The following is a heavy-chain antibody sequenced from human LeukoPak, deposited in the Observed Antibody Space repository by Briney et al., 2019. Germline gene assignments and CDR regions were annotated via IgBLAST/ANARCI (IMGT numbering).Heavy chain of an antibody. V-gene: IGHV4-34*01. D-gene: IGHD5-18*01. CDR3: ARGTAMVLRNNYYFDS. CDR1: GGSFSNYY. J-gene: IGHJ4*02. CDR2: INHGGSP. Sequence: PSETLSLTCAVYGGSFSNYYWTWLRQPPGKGLEWIGEINHGGSPNYSPSLKSRVTISVDTSKSQFSLKLSSVTAADTAVYYCARGTAMVLRNNYYFDSRGQGTLVTVSS.